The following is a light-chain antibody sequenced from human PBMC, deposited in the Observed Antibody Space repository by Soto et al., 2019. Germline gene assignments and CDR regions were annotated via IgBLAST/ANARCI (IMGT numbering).Light chain of an antibody. J-gene: IGKJ4*01. CDR2: DAS. V-gene: IGKV3-11*01. CDR3: QQRSNWPLT. Sequence: EIVLTQSPATLSLSPGERATLSCRASQSVTRYLAWYQQKPGQAPSLLIYDASNRATGIPARFSGSGSGTDFTLTISGLEPEDFAVYYCQQRSNWPLTFGGGTKVEIK. CDR1: QSVTRY.